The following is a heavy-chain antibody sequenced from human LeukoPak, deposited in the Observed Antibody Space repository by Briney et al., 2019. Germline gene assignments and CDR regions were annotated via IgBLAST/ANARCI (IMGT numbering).Heavy chain of an antibody. CDR2: IKSKTDGGTT. CDR1: GFTFSKAW. J-gene: IGHJ5*02. D-gene: IGHD2-8*01. V-gene: IGHV3-15*07. CDR3: TTPNEGNWFDP. Sequence: GGSLRLSCAASGFTFSKAWMYWVRQAPGKGLEWVGRIKSKTDGGTTDYAAPVKGRFTLSRDDSKNTAYLQMNSLKTEDTALYYCTTPNEGNWFDPWGQGTLVTVSS.